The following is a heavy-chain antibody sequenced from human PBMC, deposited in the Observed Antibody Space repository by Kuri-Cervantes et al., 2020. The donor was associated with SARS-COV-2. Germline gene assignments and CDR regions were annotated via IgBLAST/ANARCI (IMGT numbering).Heavy chain of an antibody. V-gene: IGHV3-30*04. J-gene: IGHJ5*02. D-gene: IGHD3-16*01. CDR2: ISYDGSNK. CDR3: ARDGGNWFDP. CDR1: GFTFSSYA. Sequence: GESLKISCAASGFTFSSYAMSWVRQAPGKGLEWVAVISYDGSNKYYADSVKGRFTISRDNSKNTLYLQMNSLGAEDTAVYYCARDGGNWFDPWGQGTLVTVSS.